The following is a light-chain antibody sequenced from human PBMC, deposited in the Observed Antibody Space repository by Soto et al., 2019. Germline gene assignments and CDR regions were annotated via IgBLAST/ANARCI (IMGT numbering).Light chain of an antibody. Sequence: IVLTQSPGTLSLSPGERATLSCRASQSVTTQLAWYQQKPGQAPRLIIHGVSSRATGVPDRITGSGPGTDFTLSISRLEPEDFAVYYCQQYGGSTRTFGQGTKVDIK. CDR3: QQYGGSTRT. CDR1: QSVTTQ. V-gene: IGKV3-20*01. J-gene: IGKJ1*01. CDR2: GVS.